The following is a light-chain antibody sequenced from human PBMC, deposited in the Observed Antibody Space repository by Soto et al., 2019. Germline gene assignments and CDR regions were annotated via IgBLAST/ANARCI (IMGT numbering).Light chain of an antibody. Sequence: QSALTQPPSASGSPGQSVTISCSGSSSNIGSNLVYWYQQLPGTAPRLLIYKNNQRPSGVPDRFSGSKSGTSASLAISGPRSEDEADYYCSAWDDSLSGVVFGGGTKVTVL. V-gene: IGLV1-47*01. J-gene: IGLJ2*01. CDR3: SAWDDSLSGVV. CDR2: KNN. CDR1: SSNIGSNL.